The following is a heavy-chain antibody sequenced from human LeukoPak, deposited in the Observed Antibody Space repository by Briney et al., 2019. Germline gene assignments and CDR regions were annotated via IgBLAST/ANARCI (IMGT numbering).Heavy chain of an antibody. J-gene: IGHJ4*02. Sequence: ASVKVSCKASGYTFTSYGISWVRQAPGQGLEWMGWISAYNGNTNYAQKLQGRVTMTTDTSTSTAYMELRSLRSDDTAVYYCARGSVSSGWFMSRYSDYWGQGTLVTVSS. D-gene: IGHD6-19*01. CDR1: GYTFTSYG. CDR3: ARGSVSSGWFMSRYSDY. V-gene: IGHV1-18*01. CDR2: ISAYNGNT.